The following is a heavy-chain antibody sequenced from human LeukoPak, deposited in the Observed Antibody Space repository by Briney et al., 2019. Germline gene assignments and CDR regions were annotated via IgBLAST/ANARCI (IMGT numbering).Heavy chain of an antibody. CDR3: AKDLCSSTSCYGDY. CDR1: GFTFSSYA. J-gene: IGHJ4*02. CDR2: ISGGGGTT. V-gene: IGHV3-23*01. Sequence: GGSLRLSCAASGFTFSSYAMSWVRQAPGKGLEWVSGISGGGGTTYYADSVKGRFTISRDNSKNTLYLQMNSLRAEDTALYYCAKDLCSSTSCYGDYWGQGTLVTVSS. D-gene: IGHD2-2*01.